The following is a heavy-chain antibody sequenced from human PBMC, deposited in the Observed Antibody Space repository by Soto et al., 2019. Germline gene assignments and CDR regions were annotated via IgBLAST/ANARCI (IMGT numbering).Heavy chain of an antibody. CDR3: ARDSTYYYGSGSYYLNWFDP. CDR2: ISSSSSYI. J-gene: IGHJ5*02. V-gene: IGHV3-21*01. CDR1: GFTFSSYS. Sequence: PGGSLRLSCAASGFTFSSYSMNWVRQAPGKGLEWVSSISSSSSYIYYADSVKGRFTISRDNAKNSLYLQMNSLRAEDTAVYYCARDSTYYYGSGSYYLNWFDPWGQGTLVTVS. D-gene: IGHD3-10*01.